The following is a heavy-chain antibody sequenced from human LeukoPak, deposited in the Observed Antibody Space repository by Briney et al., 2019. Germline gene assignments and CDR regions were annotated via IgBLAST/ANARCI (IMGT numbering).Heavy chain of an antibody. V-gene: IGHV3-23*01. Sequence: GGSLRLSCAASGFTFSSYAMRWVRQAPGKGLEWVSAISGSGGSTYYADSVKGRFTISRDNSKNTLYLQMNSLRAEDTAVYYCAKVRGYYYDSSGYPTLYYFDYWGQGTLVTVSS. D-gene: IGHD3-22*01. J-gene: IGHJ4*02. CDR3: AKVRGYYYDSSGYPTLYYFDY. CDR1: GFTFSSYA. CDR2: ISGSGGST.